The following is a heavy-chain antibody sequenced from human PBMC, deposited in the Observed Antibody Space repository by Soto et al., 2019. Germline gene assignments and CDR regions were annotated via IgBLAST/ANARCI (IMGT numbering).Heavy chain of an antibody. V-gene: IGHV3-23*05. CDR1: GFRFRDYT. CDR2: ILSNYNT. CDR3: ARRVNGYFDY. J-gene: IGHJ4*02. D-gene: IGHD2-8*01. Sequence: GGSLRLSCAASGFRFRDYTMSWVRQAPGKVLESISVILSNYNTYYTDSVRGRFTISRDSSKNMLYLEMNSLRAEDTAAYYCARRVNGYFDYWGQGALVTLSS.